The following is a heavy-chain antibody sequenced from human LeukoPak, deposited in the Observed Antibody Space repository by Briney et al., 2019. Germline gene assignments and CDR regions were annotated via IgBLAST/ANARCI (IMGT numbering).Heavy chain of an antibody. J-gene: IGHJ4*02. CDR2: ITGSGGST. V-gene: IGHV3-23*01. Sequence: GGSLRLSCAASGFTFSSYAMSWVRQAPGKGLEWVSAITGSGGSTYYADSVKGRFTISRDNSKNTLYLQMNSLRAEDTAVYYCAKGGGHSSGWYDDYWGQGTLVTVSS. CDR1: GFTFSSYA. CDR3: AKGGGHSSGWYDDY. D-gene: IGHD6-19*01.